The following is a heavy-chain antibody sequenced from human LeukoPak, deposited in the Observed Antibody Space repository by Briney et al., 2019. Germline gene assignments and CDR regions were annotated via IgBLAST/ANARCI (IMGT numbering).Heavy chain of an antibody. D-gene: IGHD4-17*01. Sequence: GGSLRLSCAASGFTFRSYWMSWVRQAPGKGLEWVSAISGSGGSTYYADSVKGRFTISRDNSKNTLYLQMNSLRAEDTAVYYCAKDRLNGDYSYYYYYYGMDVWGQGTTVTVSS. CDR2: ISGSGGST. J-gene: IGHJ6*02. CDR3: AKDRLNGDYSYYYYYYGMDV. V-gene: IGHV3-23*01. CDR1: GFTFRSYW.